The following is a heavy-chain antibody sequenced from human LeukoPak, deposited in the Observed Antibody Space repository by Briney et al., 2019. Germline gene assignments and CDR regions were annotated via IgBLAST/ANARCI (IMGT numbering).Heavy chain of an antibody. J-gene: IGHJ4*02. Sequence: GGSLRLSCAASGFTFSNAWMSWVRQAPGKGLEWVGRIKSKTDGGTTDYAAPVKGRFTISRDDSKNTLYLQMNSLKTEDTAVYYCTTDESSGWAFDYWGQGILVTVSS. V-gene: IGHV3-15*01. CDR3: TTDESSGWAFDY. D-gene: IGHD6-19*01. CDR1: GFTFSNAW. CDR2: IKSKTDGGTT.